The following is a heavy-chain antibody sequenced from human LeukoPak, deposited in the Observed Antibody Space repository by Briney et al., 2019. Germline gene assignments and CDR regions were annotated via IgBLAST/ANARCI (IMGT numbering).Heavy chain of an antibody. Sequence: PSETLSLTCAVYGGSFSGHNWNWIRQSPGKGLEWIGEINHSGSTNYNLSLKSRVTISIDTSKNQFSLKLSSVTAADTAVYYCARSSTNSSSWSYYFDYWGQGTLVTVSS. D-gene: IGHD6-13*01. J-gene: IGHJ4*02. CDR2: INHSGST. CDR3: ARSSTNSSSWSYYFDY. CDR1: GGSFSGHN. V-gene: IGHV4-34*01.